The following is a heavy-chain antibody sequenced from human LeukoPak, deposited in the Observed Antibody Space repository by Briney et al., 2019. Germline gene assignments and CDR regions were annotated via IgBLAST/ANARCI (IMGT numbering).Heavy chain of an antibody. V-gene: IGHV4-39*01. Sequence: SGTLSLTCTVSSGSVSTSSYCWGWIRQPPGKGLVGIGRVYDSGRTYYDPALKSRVIISVDTSKNQFSLKLSSVTAADTAVYYCPRVGGITIFGVVTPYYYYGMDLWGQGTTVTVS. CDR2: VYDSGRT. CDR3: PRVGGITIFGVVTPYYYYGMDL. D-gene: IGHD3-3*01. J-gene: IGHJ6*02. CDR1: SGSVSTSSYC.